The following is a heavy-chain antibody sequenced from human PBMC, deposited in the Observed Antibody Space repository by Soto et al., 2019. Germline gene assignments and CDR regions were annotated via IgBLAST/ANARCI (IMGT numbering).Heavy chain of an antibody. CDR3: AREEGQRRRGFVYDI. CDR1: GGSISIGGYY. CDR2: IYYSGTT. J-gene: IGHJ3*02. V-gene: IGHV4-31*03. Sequence: SETLSLTCIVSGGSISIGGYYWSWIRQHPGKGLEWIGYIYYSGTTYNNPSLRSRTTISIDTSKNQFSLRLSSVSAADTAIYYCAREEGQRRRGFVYDIRGPGTMVTVSS. D-gene: IGHD3-3*01.